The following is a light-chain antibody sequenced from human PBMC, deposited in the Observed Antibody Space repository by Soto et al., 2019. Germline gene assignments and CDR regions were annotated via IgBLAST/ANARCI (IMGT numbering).Light chain of an antibody. CDR2: EVS. Sequence: QSVLTQPASVSGSPGQSITISCSGTTSDVGGYDVVSWYQQHPGKAPKLMIFEVSRRPSGVSDRFSGSKSGNTASLTISGLQAEDEADFFCCSYAGSGTWVFGGGTKLTVL. V-gene: IGLV2-23*02. J-gene: IGLJ3*02. CDR1: TSDVGGYDV. CDR3: CSYAGSGTWV.